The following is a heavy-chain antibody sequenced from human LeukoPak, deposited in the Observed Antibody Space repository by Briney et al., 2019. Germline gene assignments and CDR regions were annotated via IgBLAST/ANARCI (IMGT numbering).Heavy chain of an antibody. J-gene: IGHJ4*02. D-gene: IGHD2-15*01. V-gene: IGHV3-23*01. CDR3: AKEVGDIVVVVAATLPDWDY. CDR1: GFTFSSYG. Sequence: GGTLRLSCAASGFTFSSYGMSWVRQAPGKGLEWVSAISGSGGSTYYADSVKGRFTISRDNSKNTLYLQMNSLRAEDTAVYYCAKEVGDIVVVVAATLPDWDYWGQGTLVTVSS. CDR2: ISGSGGST.